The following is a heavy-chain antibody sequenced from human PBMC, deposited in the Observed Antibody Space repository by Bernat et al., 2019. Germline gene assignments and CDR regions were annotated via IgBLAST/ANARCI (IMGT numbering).Heavy chain of an antibody. V-gene: IGHV3-23*01. D-gene: IGHD5-12*01. CDR1: GFTFSSYA. Sequence: EVQLLESGGGLVQPGGSLRLSCAASGFTFSSYAMSWVRQAPGKGLEWVSAISGSGGSTYYADSVKGRFTISRDNSKNTLYLQMNSLRAEDTAVYYCAKGLGYSGYASYYFDYWGQGTLVTVSS. J-gene: IGHJ4*02. CDR2: ISGSGGST. CDR3: AKGLGYSGYASYYFDY.